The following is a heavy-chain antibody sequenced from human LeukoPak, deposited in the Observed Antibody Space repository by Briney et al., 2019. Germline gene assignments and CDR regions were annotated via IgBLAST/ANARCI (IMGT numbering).Heavy chain of an antibody. CDR3: ARVAVAMNYYYYYMDV. J-gene: IGHJ6*03. CDR2: INPNSGGT. D-gene: IGHD6-19*01. V-gene: IGHV1-2*02. Sequence: GASVKVSCKASGYTFTGYYMHWVRQAPGQGLEWMGWINPNSGGTNYAQKFQGRVTMTRDTSISTAYMELSRLRSDDTAVYYCARVAVAMNYYYYYMDVWGKGTTVTVSS. CDR1: GYTFTGYY.